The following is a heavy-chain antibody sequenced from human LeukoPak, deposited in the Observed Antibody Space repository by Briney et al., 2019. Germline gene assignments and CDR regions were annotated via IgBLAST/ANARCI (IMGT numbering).Heavy chain of an antibody. CDR1: GDSVSSNSAA. D-gene: IGHD1-26*01. Sequence: SQTLSLTCAISGDSVSSNSAAWNWIRQPPSRGLEWLGRTYYRSKWYNDYAVSVKSRITINPDTSKNQFSLQLNSVTPEDTAVYYCARSGSYYPAPFDYWGQGTLVTASS. V-gene: IGHV6-1*01. CDR3: ARSGSYYPAPFDY. CDR2: TYYRSKWYN. J-gene: IGHJ4*02.